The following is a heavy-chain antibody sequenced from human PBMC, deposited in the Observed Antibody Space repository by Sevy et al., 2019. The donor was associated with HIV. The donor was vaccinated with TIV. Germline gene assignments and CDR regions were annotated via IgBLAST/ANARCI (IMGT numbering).Heavy chain of an antibody. D-gene: IGHD3-22*01. V-gene: IGHV1-8*01. CDR2: MNPNTDNT. J-gene: IGHJ4*02. Sequence: ASVKVSCKASGYIFTSYDINWVRQATGQGLEWMGWMNPNTDNTGYAQKFQGRVTMTRNTSISTAYMELSSLRSEDTAVYYCARSGDSRGLKTYFDYWGQGTLVTVSS. CDR1: GYIFTSYD. CDR3: ARSGDSRGLKTYFDY.